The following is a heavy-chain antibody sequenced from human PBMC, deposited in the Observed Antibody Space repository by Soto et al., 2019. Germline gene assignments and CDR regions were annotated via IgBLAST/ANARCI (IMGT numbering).Heavy chain of an antibody. CDR1: GESFGYYY. Sequence: QVQLQHWGTGLLKPSETLSLTCGVYGESFGYYYWSWIRQPPGKGLEWIGEINHSGRTKYKSSLKSRVIISIDTSKPQLSLKMTSVTAADTAVYYCARWDYDFRDAFDIWGQGTMVTVSS. V-gene: IGHV4-34*01. CDR2: INHSGRT. J-gene: IGHJ3*02. CDR3: ARWDYDFRDAFDI. D-gene: IGHD3-3*01.